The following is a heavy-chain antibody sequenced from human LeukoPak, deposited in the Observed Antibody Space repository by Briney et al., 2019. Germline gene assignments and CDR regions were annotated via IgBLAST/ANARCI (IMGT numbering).Heavy chain of an antibody. Sequence: ASVKVSCKASGYTFTGYYMHWVRQAPGQGLEWMGWINPNSGGTNYAQKFQGRVTMTRDTSISTAYMELSRLRSDDTAVYYCARDFAPCVRGLPQYGSTPGYWGQGTLVTVSS. J-gene: IGHJ4*02. CDR3: ARDFAPCVRGLPQYGSTPGY. CDR2: INPNSGGT. CDR1: GYTFTGYY. D-gene: IGHD3-10*01. V-gene: IGHV1-2*02.